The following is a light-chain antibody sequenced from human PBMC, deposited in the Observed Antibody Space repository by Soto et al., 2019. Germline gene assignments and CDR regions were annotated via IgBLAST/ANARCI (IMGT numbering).Light chain of an antibody. Sequence: QSALTQPPSVSAAPGQKVTISCSGSSSNIGSYYVSWYQQLPGTAPKLLIYDNNKRPSGIPDRFSGSKSGTSATLGITGLQTGDEADYYCGTWDSSLSSVLFGGGTKLTVL. V-gene: IGLV1-51*01. J-gene: IGLJ3*02. CDR1: SSNIGSYY. CDR3: GTWDSSLSSVL. CDR2: DNN.